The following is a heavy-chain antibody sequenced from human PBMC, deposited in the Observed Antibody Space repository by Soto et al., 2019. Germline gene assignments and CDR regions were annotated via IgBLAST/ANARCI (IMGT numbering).Heavy chain of an antibody. Sequence: GGSLRLSCSASGFRFSMYAMHWVRQAPGKGLEYVSGISSNEDSTYYADSVKGRVTISRDNSKSMLFLQMSSLRTEDTAVYYCARGSGKYYYYGMDVWGQGTTVTVSS. V-gene: IGHV3-64D*06. CDR3: ARGSGKYYYYGMDV. CDR1: GFRFSMYA. D-gene: IGHD1-26*01. CDR2: ISSNEDST. J-gene: IGHJ6*02.